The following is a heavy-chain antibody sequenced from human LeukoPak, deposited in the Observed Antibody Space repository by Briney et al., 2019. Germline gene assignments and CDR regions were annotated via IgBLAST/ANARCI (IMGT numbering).Heavy chain of an antibody. CDR3: ERGHSNCCPTSRYLPWEY. D-gene: IGHD2-2*01. J-gene: IGHJ4*02. CDR1: GGSFSGYY. V-gene: IGHV4-34*01. Sequence: SETLSLTCAVYGGSFSGYYWSWIRQPPGKGLEWIGEINHSGSTNYNPSLKSRVTISVDTSKNQFSLRLTSVTAADTAVYYCERGHSNCCPTSRYLPWEYWGQGTLVTVSS. CDR2: INHSGST.